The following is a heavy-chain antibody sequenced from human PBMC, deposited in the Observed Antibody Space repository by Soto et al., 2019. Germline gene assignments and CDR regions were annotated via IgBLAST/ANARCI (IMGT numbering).Heavy chain of an antibody. J-gene: IGHJ4*02. D-gene: IGHD3-22*01. Sequence: GGSLRLSCAASGFTFSSYAMSWVRQAPGKGLEWVSAISGSGGSTYYADSVKGRFTISRDNSKNTLYLQMNSLRAEDTAVYYCASLTYYYDSSGLRYFDYWGQGTLVTVSS. V-gene: IGHV3-23*01. CDR1: GFTFSSYA. CDR3: ASLTYYYDSSGLRYFDY. CDR2: ISGSGGST.